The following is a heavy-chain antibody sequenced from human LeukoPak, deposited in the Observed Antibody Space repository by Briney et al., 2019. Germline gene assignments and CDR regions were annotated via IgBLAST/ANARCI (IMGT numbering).Heavy chain of an antibody. CDR2: IYYSGST. J-gene: IGHJ4*02. Sequence: SETLSLTCTVSGGSISSYYWSWIRQPPGKGLEWIGYIYYSGSTNYNPSLKSRVTISVDTSKNQFFLKLSSVTAADTAVYYCARDFGDFRTDYWGQGTLVTVSS. V-gene: IGHV4-59*01. CDR1: GGSISSYY. CDR3: ARDFGDFRTDY. D-gene: IGHD4-17*01.